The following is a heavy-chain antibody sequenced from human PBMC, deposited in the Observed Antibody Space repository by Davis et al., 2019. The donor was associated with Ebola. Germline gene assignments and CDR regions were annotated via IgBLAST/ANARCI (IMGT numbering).Heavy chain of an antibody. J-gene: IGHJ6*02. CDR2: ISYDGSNK. CDR3: ARGNSAPYYYYYYGMDV. V-gene: IGHV3-30-3*01. Sequence: PGGSLRLSCAASGFTFSSYAMHWVRQAPGKGLEWVAVISYDGSNKYYADSVKGRFTISRDNSKNTLYLQMNGLRAEDTAVYYCARGNSAPYYYYYYGMDVWGQGTTVTVSS. CDR1: GFTFSSYA. D-gene: IGHD4-23*01.